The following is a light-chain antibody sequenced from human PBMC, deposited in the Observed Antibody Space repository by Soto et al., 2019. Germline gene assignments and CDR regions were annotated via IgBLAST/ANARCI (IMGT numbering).Light chain of an antibody. V-gene: IGLV1-40*01. Sequence: QSVLTQPPSVSGGPGQRGTISCTGSGSNIGAGYDVHWYQQRPGTAPKLLIFGNTNRPSGVPDRFSGSKSGTSASLAITGLQAEDEGDYYCQSYDSTLSARYVFGTGTKVTVL. CDR3: QSYDSTLSARYV. CDR1: GSNIGAGYD. J-gene: IGLJ1*01. CDR2: GNT.